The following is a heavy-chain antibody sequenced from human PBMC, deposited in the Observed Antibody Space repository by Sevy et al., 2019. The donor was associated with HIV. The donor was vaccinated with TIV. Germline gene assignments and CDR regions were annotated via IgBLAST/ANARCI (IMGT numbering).Heavy chain of an antibody. J-gene: IGHJ4*02. CDR2: ISSSGSTI. Sequence: GGSLRLSCAASGFTFSDYYMSWIRQAPGKGLEWVSYISSSGSTIYYADSVKGRFTISRDNTKNSLYLQMNSLMAEDTAVYYCARESWFGELAPDYWGQGTLVTVSS. D-gene: IGHD3-10*01. CDR1: GFTFSDYY. CDR3: ARESWFGELAPDY. V-gene: IGHV3-11*01.